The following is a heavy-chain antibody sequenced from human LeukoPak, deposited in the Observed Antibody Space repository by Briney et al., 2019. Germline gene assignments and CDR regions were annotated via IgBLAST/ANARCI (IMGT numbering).Heavy chain of an antibody. CDR1: GFTFSSYA. CDR3: AKESEITMIVVVISIFDY. J-gene: IGHJ4*02. D-gene: IGHD3-22*01. Sequence: GGSLRLSCAASGFTFSSYAMSWVRQAPGKGLEGGSAISGSGGSTYYADSVKGRFTISRDNSKNTLYLQMNSLRAEDPAVYYCAKESEITMIVVVISIFDYWGQGTLVTVSS. CDR2: ISGSGGST. V-gene: IGHV3-23*01.